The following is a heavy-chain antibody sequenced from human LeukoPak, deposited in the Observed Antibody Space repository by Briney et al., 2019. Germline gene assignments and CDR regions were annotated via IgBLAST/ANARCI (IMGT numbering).Heavy chain of an antibody. CDR2: IIPILGIA. J-gene: IGHJ4*02. CDR1: GGTFSSYA. V-gene: IGHV1-69*04. Sequence: ASVKVSCKASGGTFSSYAISWVRQAPGQGLEWMGRIIPILGIANYAQKFQGRVTITADKSTSTAYMELSSLRSEGTAVYYCASNQLLLYYFDYWGQGTLVTVSS. CDR3: ASNQLLLYYFDY. D-gene: IGHD2-2*01.